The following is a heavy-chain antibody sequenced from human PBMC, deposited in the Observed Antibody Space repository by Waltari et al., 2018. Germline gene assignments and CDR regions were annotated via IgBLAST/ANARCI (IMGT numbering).Heavy chain of an antibody. CDR3: ARDGGGGSFQL. Sequence: EVQLVESGGGLVQPGGSLRLSSADSGFTFSMYWMTWVRQAPGKGLETVANIKQDGSDKYYVASVKGRFTVSKDNAKNSLYLQMHSLRAEDTGVYYCARDGGGGSFQLWGQGTLVTVSS. CDR2: IKQDGSDK. D-gene: IGHD3-16*01. CDR1: GFTFSMYW. V-gene: IGHV3-7*01. J-gene: IGHJ1*01.